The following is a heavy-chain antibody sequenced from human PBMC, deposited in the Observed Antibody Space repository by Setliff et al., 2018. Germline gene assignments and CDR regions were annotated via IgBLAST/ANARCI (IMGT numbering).Heavy chain of an antibody. V-gene: IGHV3-23*01. Sequence: GGSLRLSCAASGFTFSNYAMSWVRQAPGKGLEWVSVISTSGSSTYYADSVKGRFTISRDNSKNTLYLQMNSLRAEDTAVYYCGRDDTGSGDKFDYWSQGTLVTVSS. J-gene: IGHJ4*02. CDR3: GRDDTGSGDKFDY. D-gene: IGHD2-21*02. CDR1: GFTFSNYA. CDR2: ISTSGSST.